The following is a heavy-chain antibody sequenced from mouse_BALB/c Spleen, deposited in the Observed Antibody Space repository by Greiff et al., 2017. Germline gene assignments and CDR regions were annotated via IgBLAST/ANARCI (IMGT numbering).Heavy chain of an antibody. CDR1: GYTFTDYW. Sequence: VQLQQSGAELVMPGASVKMSCKASGYTFTDYWMHWVKQRPGQGLEWIGAIDTSDSYTSYNQKFKGKATLTVDESSSTAYMQLSSLTSEDSAVYYCARKCGYGYWYFDVWGAGTTVTVSS. J-gene: IGHJ1*01. CDR2: IDTSDSYT. V-gene: IGHV1-69*01. CDR3: ARKCGYGYWYFDV. D-gene: IGHD1-2*01.